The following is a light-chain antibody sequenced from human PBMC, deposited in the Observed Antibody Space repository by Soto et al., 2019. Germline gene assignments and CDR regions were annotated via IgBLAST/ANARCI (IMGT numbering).Light chain of an antibody. J-gene: IGKJ1*01. V-gene: IGKV1-6*01. CDR2: AAS. CDR3: LQDPKSPLT. CDR1: QGIKND. Sequence: AIQMTQSPSSLSASVGDRVTITCRASQGIKNDLGWYQQKPGKAPNLLIYAASSLQSGVPSRFSGSGSGTDFTLTITSLQPEDSATYYCLQDPKSPLTFGQGTKVEIK.